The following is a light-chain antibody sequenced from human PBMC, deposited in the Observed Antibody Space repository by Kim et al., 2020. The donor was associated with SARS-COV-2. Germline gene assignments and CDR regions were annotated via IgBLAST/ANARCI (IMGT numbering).Light chain of an antibody. J-gene: IGKJ2*01. V-gene: IGKV3-20*01. CDR2: DAS. CDR1: KSVGNSY. Sequence: LPAGKRVNLAHRASKSVGNSYLAWHQQKPGQAPRLLIYDASSRATGIPDRFSGSGSGTDFTLTISRLEPEDFAVYYCQQYGDSPYTFGQGTKLEI. CDR3: QQYGDSPYT.